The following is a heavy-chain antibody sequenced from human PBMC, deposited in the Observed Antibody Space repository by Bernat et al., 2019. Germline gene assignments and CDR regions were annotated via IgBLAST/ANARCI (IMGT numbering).Heavy chain of an antibody. V-gene: IGHV1-58*02. CDR2: IVVGSGNT. D-gene: IGHD3-10*01. Sequence: QMQLVQSGPEVKKPGTSVKVSCKASGFTFTSSAMQWVRQARGQRLEWIGWIVVGSGNTNYAQKFQERVTITRDMSTSTAYRELSSLRSEDTAVYYCAADPESRRGITTYDLHAFDIWGQGTMVTVSS. CDR1: GFTFTSSA. CDR3: AADPESRRGITTYDLHAFDI. J-gene: IGHJ3*02.